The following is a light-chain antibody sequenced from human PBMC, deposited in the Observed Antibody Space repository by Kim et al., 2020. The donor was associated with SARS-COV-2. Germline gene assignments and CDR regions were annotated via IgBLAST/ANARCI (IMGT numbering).Light chain of an antibody. V-gene: IGKV3-11*01. CDR3: QQRSNRPPIT. CDR1: QSVSSY. CDR2: DAS. Sequence: IVLTQSPATLSLSPGERATLSCRASQSVSSYLAWYQQKPGQAPRLLIYDASNRATGIPARFSGSGSGTDFTLTISSLEPEDFAVYYCQQRSNRPPITFGQGTRLEIK. J-gene: IGKJ5*01.